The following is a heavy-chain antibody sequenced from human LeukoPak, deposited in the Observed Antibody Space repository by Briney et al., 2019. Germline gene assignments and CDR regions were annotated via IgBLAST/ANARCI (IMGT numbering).Heavy chain of an antibody. D-gene: IGHD5-18*01. V-gene: IGHV1-2*02. CDR2: INPNSGGT. CDR1: GYTFTGYY. Sequence: ASVKVSCKTSGYTFTGYYIHWVRQAPGQGLEWMGWINPNSGGTNYAQNFQGRVTMTRDTSINTAYMGLGRLRSDDTAVYYCARSPGLDTAVVNRPWGQGTLITVSS. CDR3: ARSPGLDTAVVNRP. J-gene: IGHJ5*02.